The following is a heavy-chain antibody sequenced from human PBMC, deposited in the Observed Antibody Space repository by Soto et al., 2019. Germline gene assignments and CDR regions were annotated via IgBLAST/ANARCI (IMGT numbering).Heavy chain of an antibody. CDR2: ISNSGDKT. V-gene: IGHV3-23*01. CDR3: AKSRDGYNLDWLDP. J-gene: IGHJ5*02. CDR1: GFTFSSYA. Sequence: GGSLRLSCAASGFTFSSYAMTWVRQAPGKGLEWVSSISNSGDKTYYADSVKGRFTISRDNSKSTLYLQMNSLSAEDTALYYCAKSRDGYNLDWLDPWGQGTLVTVSS. D-gene: IGHD5-12*01.